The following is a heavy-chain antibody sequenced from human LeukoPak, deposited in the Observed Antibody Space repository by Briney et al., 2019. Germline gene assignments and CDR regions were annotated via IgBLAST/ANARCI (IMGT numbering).Heavy chain of an antibody. Sequence: PGGSLRLSCAASGFTFSDYYMSWIRQAPGKGLGWVSYISSSGSIIYYADSVKGRFTISRDNAKNSLYLQMNSLRAEDTAVCYCARRVAAAGSTGLRYIDVWGKGTTVTVSS. D-gene: IGHD6-13*01. CDR3: ARRVAAAGSTGLRYIDV. J-gene: IGHJ6*03. V-gene: IGHV3-11*04. CDR2: ISSSGSII. CDR1: GFTFSDYY.